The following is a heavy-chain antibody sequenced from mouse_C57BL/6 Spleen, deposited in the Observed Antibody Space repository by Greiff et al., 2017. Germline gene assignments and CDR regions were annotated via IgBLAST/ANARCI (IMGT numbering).Heavy chain of an antibody. CDR3: TRSNPLARDFDY. V-gene: IGHV1-15*01. CDR1: GYTFTDYE. CDR2: IDPETGGT. D-gene: IGHD3-1*01. J-gene: IGHJ2*01. Sequence: QVQLQQSGAELVRPGASVTLSCKASGYTFTDYEMHWVKQTPVHGLEWIGAIDPETGGTAYNQKFKGKAILTADKSSSTAYMELRSLTSEDSAVYYCTRSNPLARDFDYWGQGTTLTVSS.